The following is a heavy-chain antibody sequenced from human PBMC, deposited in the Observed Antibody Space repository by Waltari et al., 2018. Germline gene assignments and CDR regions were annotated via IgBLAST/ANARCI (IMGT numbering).Heavy chain of an antibody. CDR3: VTDVGWADWSGL. D-gene: IGHD3-9*01. CDR1: GYTLTELS. V-gene: IGHV1-24*01. J-gene: IGHJ4*02. CDR2: YDPEDGET. Sequence: QVQLVQSGAEVKKPGASVKVSCKVSGYTLTELSIHWVRQAPGKGLEWMGGYDPEDGETIYAQKLQGRVTMTEDTSANTAYMELSSLISDDTALYYCVTDVGWADWSGLWGQGTLVTVSS.